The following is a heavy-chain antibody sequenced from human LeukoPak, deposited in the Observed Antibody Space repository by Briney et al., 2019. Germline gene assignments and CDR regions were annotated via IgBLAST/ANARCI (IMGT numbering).Heavy chain of an antibody. CDR2: IWYDGSNK. V-gene: IGHV3-33*01. CDR3: ARGYQLRYFDWLPGPFDY. CDR1: GFTFSSYG. D-gene: IGHD3-9*01. Sequence: GGSLRLSCAASGFTFSSYGMHWVRQAPGKGLEWVAVIWYDGSNKYYADSVKGRFTISRDNSKNTLYLQMNSLRAEDTAVYYCARGYQLRYFDWLPGPFDYWGQGTQVTVSS. J-gene: IGHJ4*02.